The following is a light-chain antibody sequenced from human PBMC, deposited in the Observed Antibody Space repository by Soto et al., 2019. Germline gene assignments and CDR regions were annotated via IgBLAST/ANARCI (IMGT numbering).Light chain of an antibody. J-gene: IGKJ5*01. CDR3: QQYNNWPFS. CDR1: QNIHTN. Sequence: EIGMSQSPATLSVSPGERATLSCRAGQNIHTNLAWYQQKPGQAPRLLFYGASTGATGLPARFSGTGSETDFTLTISGLQPEDSAVYFCQQYNNWPFSFGQGTRLEIK. V-gene: IGKV3-15*01. CDR2: GAS.